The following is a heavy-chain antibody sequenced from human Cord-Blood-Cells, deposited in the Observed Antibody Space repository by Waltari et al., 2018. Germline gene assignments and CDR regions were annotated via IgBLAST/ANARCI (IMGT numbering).Heavy chain of an antibody. J-gene: IGHJ3*02. V-gene: IGHV3-53*01. D-gene: IGHD6-6*01. CDR3: AREYSSSSGAFDI. CDR2: IYSGGST. CDR1: GFTVSSNY. Sequence: EVQLVESGGGLIQPGGSLRLSCAASGFTVSSNYMSWVRQAPGKGLEWVSVIYSGGSTYYADSVKGRFTISRDNSKNTLYLQMNSLRAEDTALYYCAREYSSSSGAFDIWGQGTMVTVSS.